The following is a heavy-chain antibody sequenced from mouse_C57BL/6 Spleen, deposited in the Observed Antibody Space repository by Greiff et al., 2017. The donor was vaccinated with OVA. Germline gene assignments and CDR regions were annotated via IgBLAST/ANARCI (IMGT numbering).Heavy chain of an antibody. CDR1: GYTFTDYY. J-gene: IGHJ2*01. V-gene: IGHV1-76*01. D-gene: IGHD2-12*01. CDR3: ARQEDYYDSHFDY. Sequence: QVQLQQSGAELVRPGASVKLSCKASGYTFTDYYINWVKQRPGQGLEWIARIYPGSGNTYYNEKFKGKATLTAEKSSGTAYMQLSSLTSEDSAVYFCARQEDYYDSHFDYWGQGTTLTVSS. CDR2: IYPGSGNT.